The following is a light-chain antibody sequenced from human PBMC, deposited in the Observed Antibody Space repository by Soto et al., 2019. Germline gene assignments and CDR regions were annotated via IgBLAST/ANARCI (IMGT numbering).Light chain of an antibody. J-gene: IGLJ3*02. CDR2: EVS. Sequence: QSVLTQPASVSGSPGQSITISCTGTSSDVGGYNYVSWYQQHPGKAPKLMIYEVSNRPSGVSNRFSGSKSGNTASLTISGLQAEDVADYYCSSYTSSSTLEWVFGGGTKVTVL. CDR1: SSDVGGYNY. CDR3: SSYTSSSTLEWV. V-gene: IGLV2-14*01.